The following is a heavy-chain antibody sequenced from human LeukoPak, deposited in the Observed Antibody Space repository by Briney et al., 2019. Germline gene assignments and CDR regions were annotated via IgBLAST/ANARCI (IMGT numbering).Heavy chain of an antibody. CDR1: GGSISGGGYY. V-gene: IGHV4-31*03. D-gene: IGHD2-15*01. CDR3: ARTLGSSSVDCSGGSCLFIYWFDP. J-gene: IGHJ5*02. CDR2: IYYSGST. Sequence: SETLSLTCTVSGGSISGGGYYWSWIRQHPGKGLEWIGYIYYSGSTYYNPSLKSRVTISVDTSKNQFSLKLSSVTAADTAVYYCARTLGSSSVDCSGGSCLFIYWFDPWGQGTLVTVSS.